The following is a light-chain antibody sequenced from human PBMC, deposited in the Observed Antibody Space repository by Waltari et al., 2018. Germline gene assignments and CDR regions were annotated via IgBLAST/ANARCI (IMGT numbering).Light chain of an antibody. CDR2: DVY. J-gene: IGLJ2*01. Sequence: QSALTQHPSASGSPGTSVTLPCTGTNSEICDSNYAAWYQQHPGKVSKLMIYDVYKRPSGVPDRFSGYKSGNTAFLTVSGLRGEDEADYYCSSFAGTHHVVFGGGTKLTVL. CDR3: SSFAGTHHVV. CDR1: NSEICDSNY. V-gene: IGLV2-8*01.